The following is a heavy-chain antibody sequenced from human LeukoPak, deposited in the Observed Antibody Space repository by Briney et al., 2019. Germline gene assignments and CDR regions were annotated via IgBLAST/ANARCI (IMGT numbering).Heavy chain of an antibody. Sequence: GGSLRLSCAASAFSFSNYNMNWVRQAPGKGLEWVSSITSSGSYIYYADSVKGRFTISRDNAKNSLYLQMNSLRAEDTAVYYCARDRGMVATRFVCWGQGTLVTVSS. CDR1: AFSFSNYN. V-gene: IGHV3-21*01. D-gene: IGHD5-12*01. CDR3: ARDRGMVATRFVC. CDR2: ITSSGSYI. J-gene: IGHJ4*02.